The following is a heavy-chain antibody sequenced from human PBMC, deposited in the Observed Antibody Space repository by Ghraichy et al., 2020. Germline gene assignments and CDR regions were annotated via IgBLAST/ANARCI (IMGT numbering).Heavy chain of an antibody. CDR2: ISAYNGNT. CDR1: GYTFTSYG. V-gene: IGHV1-18*01. CDR3: ARVLDTKGYCSGGSCYERYYYYMDV. Sequence: ASVKVSCKASGYTFTSYGISWVRQAPGQGLEWMGWISAYNGNTNYAQKLQGRVTMTTDTSTSTAYMELRSLRSDDTAVYYCARVLDTKGYCSGGSCYERYYYYMDVWGKGTTVTVSS. J-gene: IGHJ6*03. D-gene: IGHD2-15*01.